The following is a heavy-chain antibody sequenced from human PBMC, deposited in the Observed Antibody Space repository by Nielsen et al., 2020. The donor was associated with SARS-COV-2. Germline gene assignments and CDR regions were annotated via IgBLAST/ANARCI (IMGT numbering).Heavy chain of an antibody. D-gene: IGHD3-10*02. CDR3: AKGVRGVILD. CDR1: GFTFDDYA. CDR2: ISWNSGSI. Sequence: SLKISCAASGFTFDDYAMHWVRQAPGKGLEWVSGISWNSGSIGYADSVKGRFTISRDNAKNSLYLQMNSLRAEDTALYYCAKGVRGVILDWGQGTLVTVSS. J-gene: IGHJ4*02. V-gene: IGHV3-9*01.